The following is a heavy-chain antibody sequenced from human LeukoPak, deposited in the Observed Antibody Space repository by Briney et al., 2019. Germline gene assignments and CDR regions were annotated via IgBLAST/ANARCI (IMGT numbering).Heavy chain of an antibody. J-gene: IGHJ4*02. CDR1: DYFFSNTYY. CDR2: IYHSGST. CDR3: ARDATGMGNYFDY. D-gene: IGHD3-10*01. Sequence: SETLSLTCTVSDYFFSNTYYWGWIRQPPGKGLEWIGNIYHSGSTYYNPSLKSRVTISVDTSKNQSFMKLSSVTAADTAVYYCARDATGMGNYFDYWGQGTLVTVSS. V-gene: IGHV4-38-2*02.